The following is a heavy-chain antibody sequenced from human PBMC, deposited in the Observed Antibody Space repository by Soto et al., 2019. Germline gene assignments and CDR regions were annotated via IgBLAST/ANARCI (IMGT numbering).Heavy chain of an antibody. D-gene: IGHD4-17*01. V-gene: IGHV4-59*01. CDR1: GGSFSGYY. CDR3: ARDRLGYGDHYYFDY. CDR2: IYYSGST. Sequence: PSETLSLTCAVYGGSFSGYYWSWIRQPPGKGLEWIGYIYYSGSTNYNPSLKSRVTISVDTSKNQFSLKLSSVTAADTAVYYCARDRLGYGDHYYFDYWGQGPLVTVSS. J-gene: IGHJ4*02.